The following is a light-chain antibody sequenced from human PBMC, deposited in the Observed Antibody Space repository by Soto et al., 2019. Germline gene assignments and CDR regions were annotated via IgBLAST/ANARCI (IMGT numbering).Light chain of an antibody. J-gene: IGLJ1*01. CDR1: SSDVGAYDY. CDR3: AAWDDSLKGHV. CDR2: EVS. V-gene: IGLV2-14*01. Sequence: QSALTQPASVSGSPGQSITISCTGTSSDVGAYDYVSWFQQHPGKAPKLLIYEVSYRPSGVPSRFSGSKSGNRASLTISGLQAEDEADYYCAAWDDSLKGHVFGTGTKLTVL.